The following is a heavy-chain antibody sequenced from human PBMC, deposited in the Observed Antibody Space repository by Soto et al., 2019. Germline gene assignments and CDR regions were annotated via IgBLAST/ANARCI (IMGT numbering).Heavy chain of an antibody. Sequence: QVQLQESGPGLVKPSQTLSLTCTVSGGSISSGDYYWSWIRQPPGKGLEWIGYVYYSGVTYYNPSPKRRLTRTIGPSKTQVSLELGPVSAATTAVYFLARQQADFVGGQYFFDYWSQGTLGTVSS. CDR3: ARQQADFVGGQYFFDY. CDR2: VYYSGVT. V-gene: IGHV4-30-4*08. CDR1: GGSISSGDYY. D-gene: IGHD3-3*01. J-gene: IGHJ4*02.